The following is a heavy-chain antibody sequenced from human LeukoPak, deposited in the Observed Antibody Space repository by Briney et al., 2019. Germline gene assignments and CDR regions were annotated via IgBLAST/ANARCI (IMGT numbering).Heavy chain of an antibody. CDR3: ARDLVTVTKGFDI. V-gene: IGHV4-59*11. J-gene: IGHJ3*02. CDR1: DDSFSSHY. D-gene: IGHD4-17*01. Sequence: PSETLSLTCAVSDDSFSSHYWTWIRQPPGKGPEWIGYISYIGSTNYNPSLKSRVTISIDTSKNQFSLQLTSVTAADTAVYYCARDLVTVTKGFDIWGQGTMVSVSS. CDR2: ISYIGST.